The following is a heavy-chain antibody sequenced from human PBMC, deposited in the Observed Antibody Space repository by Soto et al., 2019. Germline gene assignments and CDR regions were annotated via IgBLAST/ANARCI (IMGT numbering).Heavy chain of an antibody. CDR1: GGSISSYY. J-gene: IGHJ5*02. CDR3: ARDGEYCSGGSCYSRWFDP. D-gene: IGHD2-15*01. V-gene: IGHV4-59*01. CDR2: IYYSGST. Sequence: QVQLQESGPGLVKPSETLSLTCTVSGGSISSYYWSWIRQPPGKGLEWIGYIYYSGSTNYNPSLKSRVTISVDTSKNQFSLKLSSVTAADTAVYYCARDGEYCSGGSCYSRWFDPWGQGTLFTVSS.